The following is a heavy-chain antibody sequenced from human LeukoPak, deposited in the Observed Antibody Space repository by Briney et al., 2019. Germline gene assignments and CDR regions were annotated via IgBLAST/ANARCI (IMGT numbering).Heavy chain of an antibody. CDR2: IYYSGST. J-gene: IGHJ4*02. CDR1: GGSISSGDYY. Sequence: SQTLSLTCTVSGGSISSGDYYWSWIRQPPGKGLEWIGYIYYSGSTYYNPSLKSRVTISVDTSKNQFSLKLSSVTAADTAVYYCARVDNGFGGFRTFDYWGQGTLVTVSS. V-gene: IGHV4-30-4*01. D-gene: IGHD3-10*01. CDR3: ARVDNGFGGFRTFDY.